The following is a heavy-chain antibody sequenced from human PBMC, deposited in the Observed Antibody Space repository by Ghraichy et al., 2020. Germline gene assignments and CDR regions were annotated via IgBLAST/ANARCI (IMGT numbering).Heavy chain of an antibody. CDR2: INPADGGT. D-gene: IGHD4-17*01. V-gene: IGHV1-46*01. CDR1: GYILARYY. J-gene: IGHJ4*02. CDR3: ATYGRKGFDY. Sequence: ASVKVSCKASGYILARYYMHWVRQAPGQGLEWIGIINPADGGTTYEQRLQDRVTLTRDTSTSTVYMELSSLRSEDTATYFCATYGRKGFDYWGQGT.